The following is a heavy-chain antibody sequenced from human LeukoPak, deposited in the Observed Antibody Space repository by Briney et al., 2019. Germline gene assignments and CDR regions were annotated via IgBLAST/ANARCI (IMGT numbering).Heavy chain of an antibody. CDR2: ISYDGSNK. D-gene: IGHD1-26*01. J-gene: IGHJ5*02. Sequence: GSLRLSCAASGFTFSSYAMHWVRQAPGKGLEWVAVISYDGSNKYYADSVKGRFTISRGNSKNTLYLQMNSLRAEDTAVYYCARDQGGATSFDWFDPWGQGTLVTVSS. CDR1: GFTFSSYA. V-gene: IGHV3-30-3*01. CDR3: ARDQGGATSFDWFDP.